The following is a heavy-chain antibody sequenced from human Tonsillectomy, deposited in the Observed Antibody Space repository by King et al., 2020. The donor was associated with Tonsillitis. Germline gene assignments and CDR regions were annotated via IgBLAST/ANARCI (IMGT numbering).Heavy chain of an antibody. CDR2: IYYSGST. Sequence: QLQESGPGLVKPSETLSLTCTVSGGSISSSSYYWGWIRQPPGKGLEWFGSIYYSGSTYYNPSLKSRVTISVDTSKNQFSLKLSSVTAADTAVYYCARGADYYDSNLDYWGQGTLVTVSS. V-gene: IGHV4-39*07. J-gene: IGHJ4*02. D-gene: IGHD3-22*01. CDR3: ARGADYYDSNLDY. CDR1: GGSISSSSYY.